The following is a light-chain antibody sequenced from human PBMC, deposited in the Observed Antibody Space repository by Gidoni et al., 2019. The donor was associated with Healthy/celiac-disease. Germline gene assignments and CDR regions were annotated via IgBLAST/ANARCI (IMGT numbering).Light chain of an antibody. V-gene: IGLV4-69*01. CDR3: QTWGTGIWV. Sequence: QLVLTQSPSASASLGASVKLTCTLSIGHSSYAISWHQQQPEQGPRYLMKLNSDGSPSKGAPIPDRFSGSSSGAARYLTIFSLQSEDEADYYCQTWGTGIWVFGGGTTLTVL. J-gene: IGLJ3*02. CDR1: IGHSSYA. CDR2: LNSDGSP.